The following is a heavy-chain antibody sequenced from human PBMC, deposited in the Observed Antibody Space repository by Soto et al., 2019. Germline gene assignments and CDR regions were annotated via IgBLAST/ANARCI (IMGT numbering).Heavy chain of an antibody. J-gene: IGHJ4*02. D-gene: IGHD5-12*01. CDR3: ARRDRGGNGGKSFPF. V-gene: IGHV4-39*01. Sequence: SETLSLTSTVSAASSGRSSYFWGWIRQPPGKGLEWIGSLYYSGSAYYNPSLYSRVTISADTSKNLLSLKLRSVTAADTAVYYCARRDRGGNGGKSFPFWGQGTLVTVSS. CDR1: AASSGRSSYF. CDR2: LYYSGSA.